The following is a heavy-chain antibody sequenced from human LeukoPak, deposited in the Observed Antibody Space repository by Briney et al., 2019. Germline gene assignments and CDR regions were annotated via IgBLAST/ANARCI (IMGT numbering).Heavy chain of an antibody. CDR1: GFTFDDYG. CDR3: ARGPSGYHNI. D-gene: IGHD5-12*01. Sequence: PGGSLRLSCAASGFTFDDYGMSWVRQAPGKGLEWVSLIYSGGSTNYADSVKGRFTISRDSSKNTLYLQMNSLRAEDTAVYYCARGPSGYHNIGGQGTLVTVSS. J-gene: IGHJ4*02. V-gene: IGHV3-66*01. CDR2: IYSGGST.